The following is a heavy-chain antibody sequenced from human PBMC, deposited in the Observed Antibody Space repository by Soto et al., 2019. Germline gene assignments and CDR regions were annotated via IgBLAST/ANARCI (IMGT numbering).Heavy chain of an antibody. CDR2: ISYDGSNK. V-gene: IGHV3-30*18. CDR1: GFTFSSYG. Sequence: GGSLRLSCAASGFTFSSYGMHWVRQAPGKGLEWVAVISYDGSNKYYADSVKGRFTISRDNSKNTLYLQMNSLRAEDTAVYYCAKDTGFGRHPNWFDPWGQGPLVTVSS. J-gene: IGHJ5*02. CDR3: AKDTGFGRHPNWFDP. D-gene: IGHD1-26*01.